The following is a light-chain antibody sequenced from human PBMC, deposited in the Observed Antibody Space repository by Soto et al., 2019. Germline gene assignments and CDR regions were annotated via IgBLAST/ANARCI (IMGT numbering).Light chain of an antibody. Sequence: DLQVTQSASTLSASVGDRVIITWRASQTISTWLAWYQQKPGKVPKLLIYDASSLESGVPSRFSGSASGTEFTLTISSLQPDDFATYYCQQYSSHSYTFCHGTKVDIK. J-gene: IGKJ2*01. CDR1: QTISTW. CDR2: DAS. V-gene: IGKV1-5*01. CDR3: QQYSSHSYT.